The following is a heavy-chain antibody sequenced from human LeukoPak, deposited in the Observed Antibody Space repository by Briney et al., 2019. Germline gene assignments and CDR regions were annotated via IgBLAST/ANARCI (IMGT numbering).Heavy chain of an antibody. J-gene: IGHJ5*02. V-gene: IGHV1-69*05. CDR1: GGTFSSYA. D-gene: IGHD1-1*01. Sequence: SVTVSCKASGGTFSSYAISWVRQAPGQGLEWMGGIIPIFGTANYAQKFQGRVTITTDESTSTAYLELNSLRSDDTAVYYCARDGTTGRGRWFDPWGQGTLVTVPS. CDR3: ARDGTTGRGRWFDP. CDR2: IIPIFGTA.